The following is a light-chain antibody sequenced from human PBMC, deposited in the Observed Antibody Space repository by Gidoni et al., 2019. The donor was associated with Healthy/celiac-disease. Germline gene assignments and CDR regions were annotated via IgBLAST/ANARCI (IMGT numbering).Light chain of an antibody. CDR1: QSISSR. J-gene: IGKJ2*01. CDR2: KAS. Sequence: DIQMTQSPSTLSASVGDSFTITCRASQSISSRLAWYQQKPGKAPKLLIYKASSLESGVPSRFSGSGSGTEFTLTISSLQPDDFATYYCQQYNSYSYTLGQGTKLEIK. CDR3: QQYNSYSYT. V-gene: IGKV1-5*03.